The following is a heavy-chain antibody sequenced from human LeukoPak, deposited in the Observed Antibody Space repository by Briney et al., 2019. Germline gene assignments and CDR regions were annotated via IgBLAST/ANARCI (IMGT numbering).Heavy chain of an antibody. V-gene: IGHV3-33*01. D-gene: IGHD3-22*01. J-gene: IGHJ4*02. CDR3: ARDRERYYDSSGYPQWAHYFDY. CDR1: GFTFSSYG. Sequence: GRSLRLSCAASGFTFSSYGMHRVRQAPGKGLEWVAVIWYDGSNKYYADSVKGRFTISRDNSKNTLYLQMNSLRAEDTAVYYCARDRERYYDSSGYPQWAHYFDYWGQGTLVTVSS. CDR2: IWYDGSNK.